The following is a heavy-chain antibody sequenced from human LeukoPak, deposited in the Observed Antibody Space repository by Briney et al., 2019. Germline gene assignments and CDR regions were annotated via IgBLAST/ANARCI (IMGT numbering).Heavy chain of an antibody. CDR2: ISAYNGNT. Sequence: GASVRVSCKASGYTFTSYGISWVRQAPGQGLEWMGWISAYNGNTNYAQKLQGRVTMTTDTSTSTAYMELRSLRSDDTAVYYCARGADPSSTFPPDYWGQGTLVTVSS. CDR1: GYTFTSYG. V-gene: IGHV1-18*01. CDR3: ARGADPSSTFPPDY. J-gene: IGHJ4*02. D-gene: IGHD6-13*01.